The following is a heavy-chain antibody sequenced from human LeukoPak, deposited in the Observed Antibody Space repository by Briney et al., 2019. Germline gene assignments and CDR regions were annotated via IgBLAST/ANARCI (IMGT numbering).Heavy chain of an antibody. CDR2: INHSGST. CDR1: GGSISSYY. Sequence: SETLSLTCTVSGGSISSYYWSWIRQPPGKGLEWIGEINHSGSTNYNPSLKSRVTISVDTSKNQFSLKLSSVTAADTAVYYCARGLRVLDPWGQGTLVTVSS. J-gene: IGHJ5*02. V-gene: IGHV4-34*01. CDR3: ARGLRVLDP.